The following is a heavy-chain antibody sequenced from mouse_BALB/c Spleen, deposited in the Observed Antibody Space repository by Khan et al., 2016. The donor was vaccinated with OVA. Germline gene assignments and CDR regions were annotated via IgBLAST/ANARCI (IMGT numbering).Heavy chain of an antibody. D-gene: IGHD1-1*02. J-gene: IGHJ2*01. Sequence: EVELVESGGGLVQPGGSRKLSCAASGFTFSGFGMHWVRQAPEKGLEWVAFISSGSNSIYYADTVKGRFTISRDYPKNTLFLQMTSLRSEDTAMFCCARRGPYCFDYWGQGTPLTVSS. CDR3: ARRGPYCFDY. V-gene: IGHV5-17*02. CDR1: GFTFSGFG. CDR2: ISSGSNSI.